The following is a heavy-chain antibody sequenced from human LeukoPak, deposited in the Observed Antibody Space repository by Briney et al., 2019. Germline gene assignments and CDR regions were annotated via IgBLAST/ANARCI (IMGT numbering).Heavy chain of an antibody. J-gene: IGHJ6*02. D-gene: IGHD3-10*01. CDR3: ATLRAYGSGSLWGYGMDV. Sequence: LPGGSLRLSCATSGFTFSSYGMHWVRQAPGKGLEWVAVISYDGSNKYYADSVKGRFTISRDNSKNTLYLQMNSLRAEDTAVYYCATLRAYGSGSLWGYGMDVWGQGTTVTVSS. CDR2: ISYDGSNK. CDR1: GFTFSSYG. V-gene: IGHV3-30*03.